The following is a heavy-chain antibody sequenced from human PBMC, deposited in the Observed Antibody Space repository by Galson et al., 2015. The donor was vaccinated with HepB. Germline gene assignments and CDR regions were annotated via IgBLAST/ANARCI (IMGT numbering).Heavy chain of an antibody. J-gene: IGHJ3*02. Sequence: SVKVSCKASGGTFSSYAISWVRQAPGQGLEWMGRIIPILGIANYAQKFQGRVTITADKYTSTAYMELSSLRSEDTAVYYCARALTHLRFLEWWNAFDIWGQGTMVTVSS. CDR1: GGTFSSYA. V-gene: IGHV1-69*04. CDR2: IIPILGIA. D-gene: IGHD3-3*01. CDR3: ARALTHLRFLEWWNAFDI.